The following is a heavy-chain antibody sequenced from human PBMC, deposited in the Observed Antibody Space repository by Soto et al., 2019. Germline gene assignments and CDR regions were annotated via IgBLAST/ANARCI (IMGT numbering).Heavy chain of an antibody. J-gene: IGHJ5*02. V-gene: IGHV6-1*01. CDR3: AKGDNLGPKTGYAFDP. CDR2: TYFRSKWYN. CDR1: GYSVSSNTAS. D-gene: IGHD5-12*01. Sequence: PSHTLSLTGAISGYSVSSNTASWNWIRQSPSRGLEWLGRTYFRSKWYNDYAVSVKSRIIINPDTSNNQFSLQLNSVTPEDTAVYFCAKGDNLGPKTGYAFDPWGQGIMVTVSS.